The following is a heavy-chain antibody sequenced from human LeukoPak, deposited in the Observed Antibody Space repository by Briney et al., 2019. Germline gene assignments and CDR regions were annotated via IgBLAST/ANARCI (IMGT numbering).Heavy chain of an antibody. Sequence: GGSLRLSCAAPGFTFNTYAMSWVRQAPGKGLEWVSGIGGSGSSTYYAESVKGRFTISRDNSKNTLYLQMNSLRAEDTATYYCAKAFDDYFFDCWGQGTLVTVSP. CDR2: IGGSGSST. CDR3: AKAFDDYFFDC. D-gene: IGHD2-21*02. J-gene: IGHJ4*02. V-gene: IGHV3-23*01. CDR1: GFTFNTYA.